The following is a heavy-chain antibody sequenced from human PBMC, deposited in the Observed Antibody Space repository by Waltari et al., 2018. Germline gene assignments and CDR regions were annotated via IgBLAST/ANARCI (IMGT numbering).Heavy chain of an antibody. V-gene: IGHV3-23*04. CDR3: AKGYYYDSSGYYMGGYYFDY. D-gene: IGHD3-22*01. J-gene: IGHJ4*02. Sequence: EVQLVESGGGLVQPGGSLRLSCAASGFTFSSYAMSWVRQAPGKGLEWVSAISGSGGSTYYADSVKGRFTISRDNSKNTLYLQMNSLRAEDTAVYYCAKGYYYDSSGYYMGGYYFDYWGQGTLVTVSS. CDR2: ISGSGGST. CDR1: GFTFSSYA.